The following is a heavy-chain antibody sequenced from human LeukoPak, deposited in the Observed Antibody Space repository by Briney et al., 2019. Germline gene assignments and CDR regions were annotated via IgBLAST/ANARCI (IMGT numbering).Heavy chain of an antibody. Sequence: SETRSLTCTVSGGSISSSSYYWGWIRQPPGKGLEWIGSIYYSGSTYYNPSLKSRVTISVDTSKNQFSLKLSSVTAADTAVYYCASPRGSSSHYFDYWGRGTQVTVSS. CDR1: GGSISSSSYY. J-gene: IGHJ4*02. CDR2: IYYSGST. V-gene: IGHV4-39*01. D-gene: IGHD6-6*01. CDR3: ASPRGSSSHYFDY.